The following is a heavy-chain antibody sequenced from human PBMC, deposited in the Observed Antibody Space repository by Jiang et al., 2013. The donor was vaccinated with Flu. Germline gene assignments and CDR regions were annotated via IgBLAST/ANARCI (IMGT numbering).Heavy chain of an antibody. J-gene: IGHJ6*02. CDR1: TFSSHW. V-gene: IGHV3-7*01. CDR3: ARVLYYGMDV. CDR2: IQPDGNEK. Sequence: TFSSHWMSWVRPGSRRGLEWLATIQPDGNEKSYVDSVRGRFTISRDNARNSVYPQLNSLSAEDTAVYFCARVLYYGMDVWGQGTTVTVSS.